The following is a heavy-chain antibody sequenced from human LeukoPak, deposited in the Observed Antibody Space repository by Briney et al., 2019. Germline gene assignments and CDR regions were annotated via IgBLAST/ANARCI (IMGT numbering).Heavy chain of an antibody. J-gene: IGHJ6*03. V-gene: IGHV3-21*01. CDR2: ISSSSSYI. Sequence: PGGSLGLSCAASGFTFSSYSMNWVRQAPGKGLEWVSSISSSSSYIYYADSVKGRFTISRDNAKNSLYLQMNSLRAEDTAVYYCGSSQYYYYYMDVWGKGTTVTVSS. D-gene: IGHD2-15*01. CDR3: GSSQYYYYYMDV. CDR1: GFTFSSYS.